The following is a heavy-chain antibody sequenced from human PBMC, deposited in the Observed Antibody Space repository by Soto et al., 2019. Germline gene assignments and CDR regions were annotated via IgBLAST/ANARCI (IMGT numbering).Heavy chain of an antibody. J-gene: IGHJ4*02. CDR3: PKRFGELDF. V-gene: IGHV3-30*18. CDR2: ISYDGSNK. D-gene: IGHD2-21*01. CDR1: GFTFSSYG. Sequence: PGGSLRLSCAASGFTFSSYGMHWVRQAPGKGLEWVAVISYDGSNKYYADSVKGRFTISRDNSKNTLYLQMNSLRAEDTAVYYCPKRFGELDFWCQALLVTLSS.